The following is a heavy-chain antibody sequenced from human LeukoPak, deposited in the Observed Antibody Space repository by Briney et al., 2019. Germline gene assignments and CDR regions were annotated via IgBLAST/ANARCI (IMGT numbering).Heavy chain of an antibody. CDR3: AKDMYCSGGSCYNFDY. Sequence: GGSLRLSCAASGFTFSSYAMSWVRQAPGKGLEWVSAISGSGGSTYYADSVKGRFTISRDNSKDTLYLQMNSLRAEDTAVYYCAKDMYCSGGSCYNFDYWGQGTLVTVSS. CDR1: GFTFSSYA. V-gene: IGHV3-23*01. CDR2: ISGSGGST. J-gene: IGHJ4*02. D-gene: IGHD2-15*01.